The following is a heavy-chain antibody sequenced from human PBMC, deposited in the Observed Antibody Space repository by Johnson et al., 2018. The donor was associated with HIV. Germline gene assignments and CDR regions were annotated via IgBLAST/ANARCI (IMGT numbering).Heavy chain of an antibody. V-gene: IGHV3-30*02. J-gene: IGHJ3*02. CDR2: IRYDGTNK. D-gene: IGHD3-10*01. Sequence: QVQLVESGGGVVQPGGSLRLSCAASGFTFSNFGMHWVRQAPGKGLEWVTFIRYDGTNKYYADSVKGRLTISRDNSKNTLYLQMNSLGAEDTAVYYWGKEGRDAFDIWGQGTTVTVSS. CDR1: GFTFSNFG. CDR3: GKEGRDAFDI.